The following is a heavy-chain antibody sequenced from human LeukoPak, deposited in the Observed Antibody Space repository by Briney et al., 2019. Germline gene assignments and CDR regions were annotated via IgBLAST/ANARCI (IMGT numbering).Heavy chain of an antibody. Sequence: GGSLRLSCAASGFTFDDYATHWVRQAPGKGLEWVSLISGDGGSTYYADSVKGRFTISRDNSKNSLYLQMNSLRTEDTALYYCAKDMGQQLVPNWFDPWGQGTLVTVSS. CDR2: ISGDGGST. CDR3: AKDMGQQLVPNWFDP. J-gene: IGHJ5*02. CDR1: GFTFDDYA. V-gene: IGHV3-43*02. D-gene: IGHD6-13*01.